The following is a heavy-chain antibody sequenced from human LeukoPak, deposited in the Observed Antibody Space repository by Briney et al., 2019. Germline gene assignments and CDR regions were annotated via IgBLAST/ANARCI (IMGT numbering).Heavy chain of an antibody. CDR3: TVTTKW. V-gene: IGHV4-34*01. CDR1: GGSFSGYY. J-gene: IGHJ4*02. CDR2: INNSGST. D-gene: IGHD4-11*01. Sequence: SETLSLTCAVYGGSFSGYYWSWIRQPPGKGLEWIGEINNSGSTNYNPSLKSRVTISVGTAKSQFSLKLSSVAAADTAVYYGTVTTKWWGQGTLVTVSS.